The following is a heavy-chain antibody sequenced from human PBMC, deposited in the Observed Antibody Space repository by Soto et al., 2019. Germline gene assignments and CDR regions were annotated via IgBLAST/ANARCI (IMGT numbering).Heavy chain of an antibody. CDR2: ISAYNGHT. V-gene: IGHV1-18*01. CDR3: ARDSLGQQLVPKDY. CDR1: GYTFTSYA. J-gene: IGHJ4*02. D-gene: IGHD6-13*01. Sequence: ASVKVSCKASGYTFTSYAIHWVRQAPGQGLEWMGWISAYNGHTNYAQKLQGRVTMTTDTSTSTAYMELRSLRSDDTAVYYCARDSLGQQLVPKDYWGQGTLVTVSS.